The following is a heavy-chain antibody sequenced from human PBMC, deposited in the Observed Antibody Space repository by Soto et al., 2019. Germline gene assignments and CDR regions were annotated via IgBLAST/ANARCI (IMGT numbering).Heavy chain of an antibody. CDR1: GFTFGSYS. Sequence: EVQLVESGGGLVKPGGSLRLSCAASGFTFGSYSMNWVRQAPGKGLEWVSSISSSSSYIYYADSVKGRFTISRDNAKNSLYLQMNSLRAEDTAVYYCARDREGVGAGLFWGQGTMVTVSS. J-gene: IGHJ3*01. CDR3: ARDREGVGAGLF. D-gene: IGHD1-26*01. CDR2: ISSSSSYI. V-gene: IGHV3-21*01.